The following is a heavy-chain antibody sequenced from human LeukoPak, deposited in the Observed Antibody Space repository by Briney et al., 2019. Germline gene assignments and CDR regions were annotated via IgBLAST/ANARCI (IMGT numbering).Heavy chain of an antibody. CDR3: AGRTEVQDYYMDV. CDR1: GFTVSDNY. V-gene: IGHV3-53*01. D-gene: IGHD1/OR15-1a*01. CDR2: FYSAGST. J-gene: IGHJ6*03. Sequence: GGSLRLSCAASGFTVSDNYMSWVRQAPGKGLEWVSVFYSAGSTYYADSVKGRFTISRGNSNNTLYLQMNSLRAEDTAVYYCAGRTEVQDYYMDVWGKGTTVAIFS.